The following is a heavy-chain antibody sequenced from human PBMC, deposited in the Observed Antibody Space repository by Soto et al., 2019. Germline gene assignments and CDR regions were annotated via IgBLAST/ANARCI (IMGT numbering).Heavy chain of an antibody. J-gene: IGHJ6*02. CDR1: GGSISSGCYY. Sequence: SETLSLTCTVSGGSISSGCYYWSWIRQHPGKGLEWIGYIYYSGSTYYNPSLKSRVTISVDTSKNQFSLRLSSVTAADTAVYYCARDSGVPAGDYFYYYYGMDVWGQGTTVTVSS. V-gene: IGHV4-31*03. D-gene: IGHD2-2*01. CDR3: ARDSGVPAGDYFYYYYGMDV. CDR2: IYYSGST.